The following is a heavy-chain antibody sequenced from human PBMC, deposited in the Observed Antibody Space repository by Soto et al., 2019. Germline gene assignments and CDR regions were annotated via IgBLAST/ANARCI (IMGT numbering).Heavy chain of an antibody. CDR3: ARGRLWLDY. D-gene: IGHD6-19*01. Sequence: QVQLQESGPGLVKPSETLSLTCTVSGGSISNYYWSWIRQPPGKGLEWIGYIYYTGSTNYNPSLKSRVTISVDTSENQFSLRLSSVTAADTAIYYCARGRLWLDYWGHGTLVAVSS. CDR1: GGSISNYY. V-gene: IGHV4-59*01. J-gene: IGHJ4*01. CDR2: IYYTGST.